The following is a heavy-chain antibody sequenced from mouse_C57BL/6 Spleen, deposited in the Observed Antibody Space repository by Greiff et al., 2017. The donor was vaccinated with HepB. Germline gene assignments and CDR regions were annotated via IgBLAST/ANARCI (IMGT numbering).Heavy chain of an antibody. CDR3: ARGITTVVATKFDY. V-gene: IGHV1-81*01. D-gene: IGHD1-1*01. Sequence: VQLVESGAELARPGASVKLSCKASGYTFTSYGISWVKQRTGQGLEWIGEIYPRSGNTYYNEKFKGKATLTADKSSSTAYMELRSLTSEDSAVYFCARGITTVVATKFDYWGQGTTLTVSS. J-gene: IGHJ2*01. CDR1: GYTFTSYG. CDR2: IYPRSGNT.